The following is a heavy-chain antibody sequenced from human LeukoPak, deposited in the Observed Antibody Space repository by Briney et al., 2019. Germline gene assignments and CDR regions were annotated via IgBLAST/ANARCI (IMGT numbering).Heavy chain of an antibody. CDR2: ISYDGSNK. J-gene: IGHJ5*02. CDR1: GFTFSSYG. V-gene: IGHV3-30*18. CDR3: AKEDWSDP. Sequence: GGSLRLSCAASGFTFSSYGMHWVRQAPGKGLEWVAVISYDGSNKYYADSVKGRFTISRDNSKNTLYLQMNSLRAEDTAVYYCAKEDWSDPWGQGTLVTVSS.